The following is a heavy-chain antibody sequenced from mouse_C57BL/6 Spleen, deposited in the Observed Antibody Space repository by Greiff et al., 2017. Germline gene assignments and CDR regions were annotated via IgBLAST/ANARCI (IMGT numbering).Heavy chain of an antibody. D-gene: IGHD1-1*01. CDR2: IYPGDGDT. J-gene: IGHJ2*01. CDR1: GYAFSSSW. Sequence: VQLQESGPELVKPGASVKISCKASGYAFSSSWMNWVKQRPGKGLEWIGRIYPGDGDTNYNGKFKGKATLTADKSSSTAYMQLSSLTSEDSAVYFCARYYYGSSCYFDYWGQGTTLTVSS. CDR3: ARYYYGSSCYFDY. V-gene: IGHV1-82*01.